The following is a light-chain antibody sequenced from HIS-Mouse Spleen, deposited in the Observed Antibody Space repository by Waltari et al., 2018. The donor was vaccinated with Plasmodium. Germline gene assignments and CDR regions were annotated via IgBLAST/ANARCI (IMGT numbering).Light chain of an antibody. Sequence: IQMTQSPSSLSASVGARVTITCRASQSISSNLNWYQQKPGKAPKLLIYAAASLQSGVPSRFSGSGAGTDFTLTISSLQPEDFATYYCQQSYSTPGTFGGGTKVEIK. V-gene: IGKV1-39*01. CDR3: QQSYSTPGT. CDR2: AAA. J-gene: IGKJ4*01. CDR1: QSISSN.